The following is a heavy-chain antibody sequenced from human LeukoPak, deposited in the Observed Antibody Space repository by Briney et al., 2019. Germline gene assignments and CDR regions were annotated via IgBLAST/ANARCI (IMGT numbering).Heavy chain of an antibody. Sequence: SCKASGYTFSDYYMSWIRQAPGKGLEWVSYISSSSSYTNYADSVKGRFTISRDNAKNSLYLQMNSLRAEDTAVYYCARDVSVVRGVEFDYWGQGTLVTVSS. V-gene: IGHV3-11*06. CDR1: GYTFSDYY. CDR3: ARDVSVVRGVEFDY. D-gene: IGHD3-10*01. J-gene: IGHJ4*02. CDR2: ISSSSSYT.